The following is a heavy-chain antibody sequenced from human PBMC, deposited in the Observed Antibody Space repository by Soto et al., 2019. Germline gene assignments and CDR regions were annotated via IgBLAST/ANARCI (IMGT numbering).Heavy chain of an antibody. CDR2: IISTGGTT. CDR1: GFTFSSYS. CDR3: AKAYGDYYHAFPM. D-gene: IGHD4-17*01. V-gene: IGHV3-23*01. Sequence: EEQLLESGGGLVQPGGSLRLSCSASGFTFSSYSMTWVRQAAGQGLEWVSTIISTGGTTYYADAVKGRFTISRNNSKNTLYLQMNSLSAEDTAVYYCAKAYGDYYHAFPMWGQGTMVTVSS. J-gene: IGHJ3*02.